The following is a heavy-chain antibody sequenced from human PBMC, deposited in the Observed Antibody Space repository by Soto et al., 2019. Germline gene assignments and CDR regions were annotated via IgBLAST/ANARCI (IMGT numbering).Heavy chain of an antibody. J-gene: IGHJ4*02. D-gene: IGHD3-16*01. CDR2: MYHSGST. Sequence: PSETLSLTCAVSGGSISSGGYSWSWIRQPPGKGLEWIGYMYHSGSTYYNPSLKSRVTISVDTSKNQFSLKLSSVTAADTAVYYCAKVTRYLGGFDFWGQGTLVTVSS. V-gene: IGHV4-30-2*01. CDR1: GGSISSGGYS. CDR3: AKVTRYLGGFDF.